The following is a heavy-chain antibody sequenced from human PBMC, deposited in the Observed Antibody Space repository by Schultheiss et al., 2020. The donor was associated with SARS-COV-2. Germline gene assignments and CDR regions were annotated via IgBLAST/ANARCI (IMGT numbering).Heavy chain of an antibody. D-gene: IGHD3-16*01. J-gene: IGHJ6*02. CDR1: GGSISSSSYY. Sequence: SETLSLTCTVSGGSISSSSYYWGWIRQPPGKGLEWIGYIYYSGSTNYNPSLKSRVTISVDTSKNQFSLKLSSVTAADTAVYYCARSKQPAVNWGTWSHYGLDVWGQGTTVTVSS. CDR2: IYYSGST. CDR3: ARSKQPAVNWGTWSHYGLDV. V-gene: IGHV4-61*05.